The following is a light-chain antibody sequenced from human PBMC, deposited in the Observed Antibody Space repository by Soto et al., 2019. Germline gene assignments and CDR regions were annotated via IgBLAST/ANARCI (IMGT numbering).Light chain of an antibody. CDR1: QSVSNNY. CDR2: GAS. J-gene: IGKJ1*01. CDR3: QQYGSSGT. Sequence: IVLTHAPGTLSRSPGERATLSFRASQSVSNNYLAWYQQKPGQAPRLLIYGASNRATGIPDRFSGSGSGTDFTLTISRLEPEDFAVYYCQQYGSSGTFGQGTKVDIK. V-gene: IGKV3-20*01.